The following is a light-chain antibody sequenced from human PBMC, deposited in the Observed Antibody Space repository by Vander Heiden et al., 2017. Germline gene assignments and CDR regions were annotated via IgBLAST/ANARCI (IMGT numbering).Light chain of an antibody. V-gene: IGLV1-44*01. CDR1: SSNIGSNL. CDR3: AAWDDSLREV. J-gene: IGLJ1*01. Sequence: QSVLTQPPSASATHRQRVPISCAGSSSNIGSNLVHWYQQLPGPAPNLLLYSDNQRPPGVPDRFSGSRSGTSASLAISGLQSEDEADYYCAAWDDSLREVFGSGTKVTVL. CDR2: SDN.